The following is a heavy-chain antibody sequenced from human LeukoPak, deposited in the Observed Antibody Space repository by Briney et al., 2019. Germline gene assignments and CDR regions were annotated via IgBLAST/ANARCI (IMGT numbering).Heavy chain of an antibody. J-gene: IGHJ4*02. CDR3: AIDNRGTFEF. CDR1: GFLFSNYW. CDR2: IRQDGNEK. V-gene: IGHV3-7*03. Sequence: GGSPRLSCGASGFLFSNYWMSWLRQTPGKGLEWVANIRQDGNEKRYVDSVKGRFTISRDNAKNSLYVQMNSLRAEDTAVYYCAIDNRGTFEFWGQGTLVTVSS. D-gene: IGHD1-14*01.